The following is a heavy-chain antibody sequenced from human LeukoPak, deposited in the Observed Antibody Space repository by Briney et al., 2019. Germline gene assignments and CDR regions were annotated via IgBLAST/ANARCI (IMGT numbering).Heavy chain of an antibody. CDR1: GFTFSSYG. CDR2: IRYDGSDK. V-gene: IGHV3-33*04. D-gene: IGHD5-12*01. J-gene: IGHJ3*02. Sequence: PGGSLRLSCAASGFTFSSYGMHWVRQAPGKGLKWVAFIRYDGSDKYYGDSVKGRFTISRDNSMNTLYLQMNSLRAEDTAVYYCARDRGQRRGYDSWNDAFDIWGQGTMVTVSS. CDR3: ARDRGQRRGYDSWNDAFDI.